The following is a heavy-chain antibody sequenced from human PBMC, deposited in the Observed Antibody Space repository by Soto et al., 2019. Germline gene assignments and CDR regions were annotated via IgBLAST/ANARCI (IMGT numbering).Heavy chain of an antibody. D-gene: IGHD1-7*01. CDR1: GFTFSSYW. V-gene: IGHV3-74*01. J-gene: IGHJ4*02. Sequence: EVQLVESGGGLVQPGGSQRFSCAASGFTFSSYWMHWVRQAPGKGLVWVSRINGDVSSTNYADFVKGRFTISRDNDKNTLYLQINSLRAEDTAVYYCARGARNFYYFDYWGQGALVTVSS. CDR3: ARGARNFYYFDY. CDR2: INGDVSST.